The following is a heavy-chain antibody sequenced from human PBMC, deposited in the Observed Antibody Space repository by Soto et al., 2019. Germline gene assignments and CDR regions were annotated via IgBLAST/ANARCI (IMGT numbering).Heavy chain of an antibody. V-gene: IGHV1-2*04. J-gene: IGHJ4*02. CDR2: INPNSGGT. Sequence: ASVKVSCKASGYTFTGYYMHWVRQAPGQGLEWMGWINPNSGGTNYAQKFQGWVTMTRDTSISTAYMELSRLRSDDTAVYYCARDKMIDDYGLGTYDYLGQGTTVTV. CDR3: ARDKMIDDYGLGTYDY. D-gene: IGHD3-10*01. CDR1: GYTFTGYY.